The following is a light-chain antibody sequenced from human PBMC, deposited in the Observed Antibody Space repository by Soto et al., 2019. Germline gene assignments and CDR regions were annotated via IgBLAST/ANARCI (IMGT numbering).Light chain of an antibody. Sequence: QSALTQPASVSGSPRQSITISCTGTGSDVGGYNYVSWYQQHPGKAPKLRIYDVTYRPSGISNRFSGSKSGNTASLTISGLQADDEADYYCSSYAGNSTLVFGTGTKVTVL. CDR2: DVT. J-gene: IGLJ1*01. CDR3: SSYAGNSTLV. CDR1: GSDVGGYNY. V-gene: IGLV2-14*01.